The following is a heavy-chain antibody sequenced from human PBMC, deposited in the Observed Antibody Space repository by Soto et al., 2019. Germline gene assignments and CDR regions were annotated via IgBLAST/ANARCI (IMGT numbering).Heavy chain of an antibody. V-gene: IGHV3-21*01. CDR1: GFTFSSYS. D-gene: IGHD6-6*01. CDR2: ISSSSSYI. J-gene: IGHJ4*02. CDR3: ARDRSSSVRGLFDY. Sequence: PGGSLRLSCAASGFTFSSYSMNWVRQAPGKGLEWVSSISSSSSYIYYADSVKGRFTISRDNAKNSLYLQMNSLRAEDTAVYYCARDRSSSVRGLFDYWGQGTLVTVSS.